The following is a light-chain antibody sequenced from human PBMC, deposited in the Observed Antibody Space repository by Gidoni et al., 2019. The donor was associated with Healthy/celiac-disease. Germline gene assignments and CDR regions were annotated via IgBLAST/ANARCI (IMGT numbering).Light chain of an antibody. Sequence: SELNQDPAVSVALGQTVRITCQGDSLRSYYASWYQQKPGKAPVLVIYGKNNRPSVIPDRFSGSSSGNTASLTIPGAQAEDEADYYCNSLDSSGNPVFGGGTQLTVL. V-gene: IGLV3-19*01. CDR3: NSLDSSGNPV. CDR2: GKN. CDR1: SLRSYY. J-gene: IGLJ7*01.